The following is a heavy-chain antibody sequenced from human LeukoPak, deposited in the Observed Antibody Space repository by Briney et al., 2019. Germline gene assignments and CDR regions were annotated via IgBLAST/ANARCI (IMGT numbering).Heavy chain of an antibody. CDR3: ARGLYYYDSSGYYRHYYYYYMGV. CDR2: IYYSGGT. D-gene: IGHD3-22*01. Sequence: SETLSLTCTVSGGSISSYYWSWIRQPPGKGLEWIGYIYYSGGTNYNPSLKSRVTISVDTSKNQFSLKLSSVTAADTAVYYCARGLYYYDSSGYYRHYYYYYMGVWGKGTTVTISS. CDR1: GGSISSYY. J-gene: IGHJ6*03. V-gene: IGHV4-59*01.